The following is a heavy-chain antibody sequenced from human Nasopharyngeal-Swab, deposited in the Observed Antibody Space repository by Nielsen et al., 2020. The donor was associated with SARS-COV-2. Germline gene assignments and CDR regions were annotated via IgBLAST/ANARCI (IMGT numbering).Heavy chain of an antibody. CDR2: ISSSGSTI. J-gene: IGHJ4*02. V-gene: IGHV3-48*03. CDR3: ARDDYGGVDY. D-gene: IGHD4-23*01. Sequence: WIRQPPGKGLEWVSYISSSGSTIYYADFVKGRFTISRDNAKNSLYLQMNSLRAEDTAVYYCARDDYGGVDYWGQGTLVTVSS.